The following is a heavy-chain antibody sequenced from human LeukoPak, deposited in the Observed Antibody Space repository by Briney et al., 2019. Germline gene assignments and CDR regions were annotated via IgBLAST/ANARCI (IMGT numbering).Heavy chain of an antibody. J-gene: IGHJ4*02. CDR2: INHSGST. V-gene: IGHV4-34*01. D-gene: IGHD3-22*01. CDR1: GGSFSGYY. Sequence: SETLSLTCAVYGGSFSGYYWSWIRQPPGKGLEWIGEINHSGSTNYNPSLKSRVTISVDTSKNQFSLKLSSVTAADTAVYYCARGLRYDSSGYHYSRMGYYFDYWGQGTLVTVSS. CDR3: ARGLRYDSSGYHYSRMGYYFDY.